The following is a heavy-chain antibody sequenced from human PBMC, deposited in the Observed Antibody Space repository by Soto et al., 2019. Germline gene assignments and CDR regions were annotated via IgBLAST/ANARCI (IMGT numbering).Heavy chain of an antibody. Sequence: ASVKVSCKASGGTFSSYAISWVRQAPGQGLEWMGGIIPIFGTANYAQKFQGRVTITADESTSTAYMELSSLRSEDPAVYYFARQEDIVGEAASSYYYYGMQVW. V-gene: IGHV1-69*13. CDR3: ARQEDIVGEAASSYYYYGMQV. D-gene: IGHD2-21*01. CDR2: IIPIFGTA. J-gene: IGHJ6*01. CDR1: GGTFSSYA.